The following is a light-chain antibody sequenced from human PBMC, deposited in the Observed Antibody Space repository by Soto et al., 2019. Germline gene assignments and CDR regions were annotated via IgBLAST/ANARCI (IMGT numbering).Light chain of an antibody. CDR2: DAS. CDR3: QEYSSYT. J-gene: IGKJ2*01. Sequence: DIQMTQSPSTLSASVGDTVTITCRASQSISSWLAWYQHKPGKAPKLLIFDASSLESGVPSRFSGRGSGTEFHLTISSLQPDDFATYYCQEYSSYTFGQGTKVDIK. V-gene: IGKV1-5*01. CDR1: QSISSW.